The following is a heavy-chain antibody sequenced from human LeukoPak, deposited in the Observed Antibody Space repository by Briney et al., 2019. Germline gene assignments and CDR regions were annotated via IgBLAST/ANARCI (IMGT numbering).Heavy chain of an antibody. CDR2: IKSDGST. J-gene: IGHJ5*02. CDR1: GFTFDDYA. CDR3: ARAVTYFYGSVTYDWFDP. D-gene: IGHD3-10*01. Sequence: PGRSLRLSCAASGFTFDDYAMHWVRQAPGKGLVWISRIKSDGSTIYADSVKGRFTISRDNAKNTLYLQMNSLRAEDTAIYYCARAVTYFYGSVTYDWFDPWGQGTLVTVSS. V-gene: IGHV3-74*01.